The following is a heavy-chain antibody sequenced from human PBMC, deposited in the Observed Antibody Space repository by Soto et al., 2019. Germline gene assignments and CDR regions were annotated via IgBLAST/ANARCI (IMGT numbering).Heavy chain of an antibody. CDR3: AKEHYDFWSGYYDWFDP. CDR2: ISGSGGST. CDR1: GFTFSSYA. D-gene: IGHD3-3*01. V-gene: IGHV3-23*01. J-gene: IGHJ5*02. Sequence: GGSLRLSCAASGFTFSSYAMSWVRQAPGKGLEWVSAISGSGGSTYYADSVKGRFTISRDNSKNTLYLQMNSLRAEDTAVYYCAKEHYDFWSGYYDWFDPWGQGTLVTVSS.